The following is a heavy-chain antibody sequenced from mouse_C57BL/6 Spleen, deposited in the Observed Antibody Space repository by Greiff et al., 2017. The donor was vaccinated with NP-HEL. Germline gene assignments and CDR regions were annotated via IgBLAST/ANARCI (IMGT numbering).Heavy chain of an antibody. CDR3: ARSPPYYGNYYAMDY. D-gene: IGHD2-10*01. CDR2: IYPGDGDT. J-gene: IGHJ4*01. CDR1: GYAFSSSW. Sequence: QVQLQQSGPELVKPGASVKISCKASGYAFSSSWMNWVKQRPGKGLEWIGRIYPGDGDTNYNGKFKGKATLTADKSSSTAYMQLSSLTSEDSAVYFCARSPPYYGNYYAMDYWGQGTSVTVSS. V-gene: IGHV1-82*01.